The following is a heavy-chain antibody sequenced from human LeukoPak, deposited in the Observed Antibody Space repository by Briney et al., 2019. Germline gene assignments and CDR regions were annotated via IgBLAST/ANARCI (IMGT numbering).Heavy chain of an antibody. J-gene: IGHJ6*02. Sequence: GGSLRLSCAASGFTFSSYAMSWVRQAPGKGLEWVSAISGSGGSTYCADSVKGRFTISRDNSKNTLYLQMGSLRAEDMAVYYCARGTITHYYYYGMDVWGQGTTVTVSS. CDR2: ISGSGGST. D-gene: IGHD3-10*01. CDR3: ARGTITHYYYYGMDV. V-gene: IGHV3-23*01. CDR1: GFTFSSYA.